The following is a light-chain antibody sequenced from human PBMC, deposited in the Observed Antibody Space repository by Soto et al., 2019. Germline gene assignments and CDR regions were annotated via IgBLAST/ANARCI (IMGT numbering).Light chain of an antibody. CDR1: SSDIGGYNC. CDR2: DVS. Sequence: QSALTQPASVSGSPGQSITISCTGTSSDIGGYNCVSWYQQHPGKAPKLMIYDVSNRPSGIPNRFSGSKSGNSASLTISGLQAEDEADYYCSSYRSHDTRVFGGGTKVTVL. CDR3: SSYRSHDTRV. V-gene: IGLV2-14*03. J-gene: IGLJ2*01.